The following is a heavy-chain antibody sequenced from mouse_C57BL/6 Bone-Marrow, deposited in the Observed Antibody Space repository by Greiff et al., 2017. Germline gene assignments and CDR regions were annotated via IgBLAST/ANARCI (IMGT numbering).Heavy chain of an antibody. CDR3: ARGGLLLRLDY. J-gene: IGHJ2*01. D-gene: IGHD1-1*01. Sequence: QVQLQQSGAELARPGASVKLSCKASGYTFTSYGISWVKQRTGQGLEWIGEIYPRSGNTYYNEKFKGKATLTADKSSSTAYMELRSLTSEDSAVYFCARGGLLLRLDYWGQGTTLTVSS. V-gene: IGHV1-81*01. CDR1: GYTFTSYG. CDR2: IYPRSGNT.